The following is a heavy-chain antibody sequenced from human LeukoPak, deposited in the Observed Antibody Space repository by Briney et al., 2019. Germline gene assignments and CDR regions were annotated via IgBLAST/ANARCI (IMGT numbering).Heavy chain of an antibody. D-gene: IGHD4-23*01. J-gene: IGHJ4*02. CDR1: GFTFSSYG. CDR3: ARGGGHLDC. V-gene: IGHV3-7*03. Sequence: GGSLRLSCAASGFTFSSYGMHWVRQAPGKGLEWVANIKQDGSDKYHLTSVRGRFTISRDNAKNSLFLQMNSLRVEDTAVYYCARGGGHLDCWGQGTLVTVS. CDR2: IKQDGSDK.